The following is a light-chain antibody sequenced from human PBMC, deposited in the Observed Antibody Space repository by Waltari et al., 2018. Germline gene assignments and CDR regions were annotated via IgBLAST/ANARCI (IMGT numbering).Light chain of an antibody. J-gene: IGKJ2*01. CDR1: QSISSY. CDR3: QQSFSTPYT. CDR2: STS. V-gene: IGKV1-39*01. Sequence: DIRMTQSPSSLSASLGDRVTITCRASQSISSYVNWYQQKPGKAPKLLMYSTSSLQSRVPSRFSGSGSGTDFTLTVSSLQPEDFATYYCQQSFSTPYTFGQGTKLEIK.